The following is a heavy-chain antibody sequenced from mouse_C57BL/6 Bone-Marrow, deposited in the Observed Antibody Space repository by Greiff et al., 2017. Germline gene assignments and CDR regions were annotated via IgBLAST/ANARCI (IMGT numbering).Heavy chain of an antibody. D-gene: IGHD1-1*02. V-gene: IGHV1-50*01. Sequence: VQLQQPGAELVKPGASVKLSCKASGYTFTSYWMPWVKQRPGQGLEWIGEIDPSDSYTNYNQKFKGKATLTVDTSSSTAYMQLSSLTSEDSAVYYCARDYGGAMDYWGQGTSVTVSS. CDR1: GYTFTSYW. J-gene: IGHJ4*01. CDR2: IDPSDSYT. CDR3: ARDYGGAMDY.